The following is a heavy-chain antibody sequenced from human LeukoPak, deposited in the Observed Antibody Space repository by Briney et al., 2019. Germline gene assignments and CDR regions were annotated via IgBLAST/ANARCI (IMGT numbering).Heavy chain of an antibody. J-gene: IGHJ4*02. Sequence: GRSLRLSCAASGFPFSSYVMLGVRQAPGKGGEGVAVISYDGSNKYYADSVKGRFTISRDNYKNTLYLQMNSLRADDRAVYYCAKWNVDTAMVRGFEYWGRGPLVTVPS. CDR3: AKWNVDTAMVRGFEY. D-gene: IGHD5-18*01. CDR1: GFPFSSYV. CDR2: ISYDGSNK. V-gene: IGHV3-30*18.